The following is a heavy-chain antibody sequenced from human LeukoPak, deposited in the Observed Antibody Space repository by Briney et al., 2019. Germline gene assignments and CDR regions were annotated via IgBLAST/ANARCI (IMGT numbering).Heavy chain of an antibody. CDR1: GFTFSSYW. CDR3: ARDGRITIFGVVISDYMDV. J-gene: IGHJ6*03. D-gene: IGHD3-3*01. Sequence: PGGSLRLSCAASGFTFSSYWMSWVRQAPGKGLEWVANIKQDGSEKYYVDSVKGRFTISRDNAKNTLYLQMNSLRAEDTAVYYCARDGRITIFGVVISDYMDVWGKGTTVTVSS. CDR2: IKQDGSEK. V-gene: IGHV3-7*01.